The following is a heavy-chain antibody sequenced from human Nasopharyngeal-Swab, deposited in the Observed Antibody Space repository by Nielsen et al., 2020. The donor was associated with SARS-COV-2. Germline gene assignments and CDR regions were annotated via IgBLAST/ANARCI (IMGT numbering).Heavy chain of an antibody. Sequence: GESLKISCAASGFTFNYFGIHWVRQAPGQGLEWVAFISYEGSIRNYIDSVKGRFTVSRDSSKNTVYLQMNSLRPDDTAVYFCAKSMAYFQLSGTYNLDFWGQGTLVTVSS. J-gene: IGHJ4*02. D-gene: IGHD2-21*01. CDR2: ISYEGSIR. CDR1: GFTFNYFG. V-gene: IGHV3-30*18. CDR3: AKSMAYFQLSGTYNLDF.